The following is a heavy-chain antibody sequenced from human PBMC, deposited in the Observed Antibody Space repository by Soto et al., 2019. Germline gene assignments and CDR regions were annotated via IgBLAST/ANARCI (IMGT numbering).Heavy chain of an antibody. CDR2: IYSSGST. CDR3: ARDSGSWSCYDFFDF. Sequence: SETLSLTCTVAGTSIRNHYWSWIRQPAGKGLEWSGGIYSSGSTNYNPSLNSRVTMSVDTSKNQFSLKVRSVTAADTAVYYCARDSGSWSCYDFFDFWGPGSLVTVSS. D-gene: IGHD1-26*01. CDR1: GTSIRNHY. V-gene: IGHV4-4*07. J-gene: IGHJ4*02.